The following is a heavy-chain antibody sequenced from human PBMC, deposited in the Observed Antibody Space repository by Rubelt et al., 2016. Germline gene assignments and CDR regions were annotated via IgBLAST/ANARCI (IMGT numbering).Heavy chain of an antibody. J-gene: IGHJ5*02. CDR3: ARADYYDSSTYNWFDP. D-gene: IGHD3-22*01. CDR1: GGSFSGYY. CDR2: INHSGST. Sequence: QVQLQQWGAGLLKPSETLSLTCAVYGGSFSGYYWSWIRQPPGKGLEWIGEINHSGSTNYNPSLKSRVTMSVDTSKNQFSLKLSSVTAADTAVYYCARADYYDSSTYNWFDPWGQGTLVTVSS. V-gene: IGHV4-34*01.